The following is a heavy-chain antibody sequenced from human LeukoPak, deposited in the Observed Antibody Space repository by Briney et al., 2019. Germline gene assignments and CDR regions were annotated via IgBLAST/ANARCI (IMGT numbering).Heavy chain of an antibody. CDR3: ARGRGDYGDYLFDY. J-gene: IGHJ4*02. Sequence: GSSVKVSCKASGGTFSSYAISWVRQAPGQGLEWMGGIIPIFGTANYAQKFQGRVTITADESTSTAYIELSSLRSEDTAVYYCARGRGDYGDYLFDYWGQGTLVTVSS. CDR2: IIPIFGTA. V-gene: IGHV1-69*01. D-gene: IGHD4-17*01. CDR1: GGTFSSYA.